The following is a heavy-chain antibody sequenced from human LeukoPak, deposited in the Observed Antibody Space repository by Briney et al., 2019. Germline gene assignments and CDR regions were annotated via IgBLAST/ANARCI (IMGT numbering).Heavy chain of an antibody. CDR3: AELGITMIGGV. CDR1: GLTFSSYW. CDR2: ISSSGSTI. J-gene: IGHJ6*04. V-gene: IGHV3-48*04. D-gene: IGHD3-10*02. Sequence: GGSLRLSCAASGLTFSSYWMNWVRQAPGKGLEWVSYISSSGSTIYYADSVKGRFTISRDNAKNSLYLQMNSLRAEDTAVYYCAELGITMIGGVWGKGTTVTISS.